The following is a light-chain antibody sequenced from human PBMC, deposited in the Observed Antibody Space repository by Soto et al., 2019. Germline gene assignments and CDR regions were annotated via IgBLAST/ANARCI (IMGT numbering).Light chain of an antibody. CDR3: PHYGESSST. Sequence: IVLTQSPGTLSLSPGEVATLSCGASQTITYNFLAWYQKKPGLAPRLLVYDASNRATGIPDRFSGSGSGTDFTLTISTLEPEDFAVYYCPHYGESSSTFGGGTRVEI. J-gene: IGKJ4*01. CDR1: QTITYNF. V-gene: IGKV3D-20*01. CDR2: DAS.